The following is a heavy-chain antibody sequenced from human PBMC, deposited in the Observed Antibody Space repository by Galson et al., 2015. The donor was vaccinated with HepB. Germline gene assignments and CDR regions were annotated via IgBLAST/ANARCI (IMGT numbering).Heavy chain of an antibody. Sequence: SVKVSCKASGYTFSNYDINWVRQAPGQGLEWMGWLNPHSGGTGYAQKFQGRVTMTRNSSINTAYMELRRLESEDTAVYYCARTKYNPLTGECWFDPWGQGTLVTVSS. V-gene: IGHV1-8*01. D-gene: IGHD3-9*01. CDR1: GYTFSNYD. J-gene: IGHJ5*02. CDR3: ARTKYNPLTGECWFDP. CDR2: LNPHSGGT.